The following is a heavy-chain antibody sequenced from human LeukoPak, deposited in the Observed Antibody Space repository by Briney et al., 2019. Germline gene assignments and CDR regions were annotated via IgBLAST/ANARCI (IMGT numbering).Heavy chain of an antibody. J-gene: IGHJ6*02. D-gene: IGHD3-22*01. CDR1: GGSISSYY. CDR3: ARDSALYYDSSGYYPDYYYYYGMDV. CDR2: IYTSGST. V-gene: IGHV4-4*07. Sequence: SETLSLTCTVSGGSISSYYWSWIRQPAGKGLEWIGRIYTSGSTNYNPSLKSRVTMSVDTSKNQFSLKLSSVTAADTAVYYCARDSALYYDSSGYYPDYYYYYGMDVWGQGTTVTVSS.